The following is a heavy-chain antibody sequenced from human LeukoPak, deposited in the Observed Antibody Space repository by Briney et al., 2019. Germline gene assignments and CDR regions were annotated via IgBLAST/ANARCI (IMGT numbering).Heavy chain of an antibody. CDR1: GGSISSYY. CDR2: IYYSGNS. Sequence: ASETLSLTCTVSGGSISSYYWSWIRQPPGKGLEWIGYIYYSGNSNYNPSLQSRVTISIDTSRKQLFLKLTSVTAADTAVYYCALAPNSNWFDFWGQGTLVTVSS. CDR3: ALAPNSNWFDF. V-gene: IGHV4-59*08. J-gene: IGHJ5*01.